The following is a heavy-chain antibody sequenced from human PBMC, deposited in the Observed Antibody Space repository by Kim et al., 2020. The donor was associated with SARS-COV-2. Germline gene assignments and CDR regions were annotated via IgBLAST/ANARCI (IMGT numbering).Heavy chain of an antibody. D-gene: IGHD2-2*01. J-gene: IGHJ6*02. CDR2: IYYSGST. CDR1: GGSISSSSYY. V-gene: IGHV4-39*01. CDR3: ARVVVVPASMAPNWVYYYGMDV. Sequence: SESLSLTCTVSGGSISSSSYYWGWIRQPPGKGLEWIGSIYYSGSTYYNPSLKSRVTISVDTSKNQFSLKLSSVTAADTAVYYCARVVVVPASMAPNWVYYYGMDVWGQGTTVTVSS.